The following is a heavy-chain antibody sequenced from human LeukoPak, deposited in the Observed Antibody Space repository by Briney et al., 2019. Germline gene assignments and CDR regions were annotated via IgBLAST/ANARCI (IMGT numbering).Heavy chain of an antibody. Sequence: GGSLRLSCAASGFTFSSYGMHWVRQAPGKGLEWVAFIRYDGSNKYYADSVKGRFTISRDNSKNTLYLQMNSLRAEDTALYYCARVATAHYYYYYMDVWGKGTTVTVSS. CDR1: GFTFSSYG. CDR2: IRYDGSNK. CDR3: ARVATAHYYYYYMDV. D-gene: IGHD5-12*01. J-gene: IGHJ6*03. V-gene: IGHV3-30*02.